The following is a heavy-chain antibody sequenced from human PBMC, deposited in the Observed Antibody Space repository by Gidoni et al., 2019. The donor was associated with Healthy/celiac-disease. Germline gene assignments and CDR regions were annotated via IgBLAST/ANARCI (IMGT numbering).Heavy chain of an antibody. D-gene: IGHD6-6*01. CDR3: ARDRSAVAFDI. V-gene: IGHV3-30*04. J-gene: IGHJ3*02. CDR1: GFPFSSYA. CDR2: ISYDGSNK. Sequence: QVQLVESGGGVVQPGRSLRLSCAASGFPFSSYAMHWVRQAPGKGLEWVAVISYDGSNKYYADSVKGRFTISRDNSKNTLYLQMNSLRAEDTAVYYCARDRSAVAFDIWGQGTMVTVSS.